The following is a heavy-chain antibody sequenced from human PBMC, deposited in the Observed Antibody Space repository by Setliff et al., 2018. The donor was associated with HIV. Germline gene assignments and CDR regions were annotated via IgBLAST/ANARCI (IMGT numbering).Heavy chain of an antibody. V-gene: IGHV1-69*04. CDR3: AGSILTGYYTFGADY. Sequence: ASVKVSCKASGYTFTSYGISWVRQAPGQGLDWMGRIIPILGVANYAQKFQGRVTITTDESTTTAYMELSSLRSEDTALYYCAGSILTGYYTFGADYWGQGTLVTVSS. CDR2: IIPILGVA. CDR1: GYTFTSYG. J-gene: IGHJ4*02. D-gene: IGHD3-9*01.